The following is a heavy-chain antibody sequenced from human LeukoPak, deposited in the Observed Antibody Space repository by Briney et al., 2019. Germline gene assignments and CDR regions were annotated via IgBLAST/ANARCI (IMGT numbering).Heavy chain of an antibody. V-gene: IGHV1-2*02. CDR1: GYTFTGYY. J-gene: IGHJ3*02. CDR2: INPNSGGT. CDR3: ARDQGYYGSGSYVPDDAFDI. D-gene: IGHD3-10*01. Sequence: ASVEVSCNASGYTFTGYYMHWVRQAPGQGLEWMGWINPNSGGTNYAQKFQGRVTMTRDTSISTAYMELSRLRSDDTAVYYCARDQGYYGSGSYVPDDAFDIWGQGTMVTVSS.